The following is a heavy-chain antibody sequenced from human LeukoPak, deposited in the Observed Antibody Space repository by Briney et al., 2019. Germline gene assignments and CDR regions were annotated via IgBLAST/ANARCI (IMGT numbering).Heavy chain of an antibody. CDR3: AREGIAAAGTGVAFDI. CDR1: GFTFDDYG. J-gene: IGHJ3*02. V-gene: IGHV3-20*04. D-gene: IGHD6-13*01. Sequence: GGSLRLSCAASGFTFDDYGMSWVRQAPGKGLEWVSGINWNGGSTGYADSVKGRFTISRDNAKNSLYLQMNSLRAGDTALYYCAREGIAAAGTGVAFDIWGQGTMVTVSS. CDR2: INWNGGST.